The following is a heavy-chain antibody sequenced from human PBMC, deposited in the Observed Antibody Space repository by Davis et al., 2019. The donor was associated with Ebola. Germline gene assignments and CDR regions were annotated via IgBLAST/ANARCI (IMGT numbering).Heavy chain of an antibody. CDR2: ISWNSGSI. J-gene: IGHJ4*02. V-gene: IGHV3-9*01. Sequence: SLKISCAASGFTFDDYAMNWVRQAPGKGLEWVSGISWNSGSIGYADSVKGRFTISRDNAKNSLYLQMNSLRAEDTALYYCAKTRDSSAWYSPFDYWGQGTLVTVSP. CDR3: AKTRDSSAWYSPFDY. D-gene: IGHD6-19*01. CDR1: GFTFDDYA.